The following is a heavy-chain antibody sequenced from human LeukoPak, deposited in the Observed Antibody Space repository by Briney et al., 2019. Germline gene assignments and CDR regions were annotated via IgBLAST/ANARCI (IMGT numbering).Heavy chain of an antibody. CDR1: GYTFTSYD. V-gene: IGHV1-8*01. CDR2: MNPNSGNT. J-gene: IGHJ5*02. Sequence: ASVKVSCKASGYTFTSYDMNWVRQATGQGLEWMGWMNPNSGNTGYAQKFQGRVTMTRNTSISTAYMELSSLRSEDTAVYYCARLVAARLSWFDPWGQGTLVTVSS. CDR3: ARLVAARLSWFDP. D-gene: IGHD6-6*01.